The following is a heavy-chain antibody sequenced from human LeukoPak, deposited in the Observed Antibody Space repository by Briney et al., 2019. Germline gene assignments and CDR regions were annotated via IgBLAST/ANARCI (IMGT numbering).Heavy chain of an antibody. D-gene: IGHD6-19*01. CDR2: ISWNSGSI. J-gene: IGHJ4*02. Sequence: PGGSLRLSCAASGFTFDDYAMHWVRQAPGKGLEWVSGISWNSGSIGYADSVKGRFTISRDNAKNSLYLQMNSLRAEDMALYYCAKEGSSGWYDYWGQGTLVTVSS. V-gene: IGHV3-9*03. CDR3: AKEGSSGWYDY. CDR1: GFTFDDYA.